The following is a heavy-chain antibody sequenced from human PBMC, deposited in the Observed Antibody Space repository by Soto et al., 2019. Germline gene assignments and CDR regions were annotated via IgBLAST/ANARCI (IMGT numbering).Heavy chain of an antibody. V-gene: IGHV3-15*01. D-gene: IGHD3-22*01. Sequence: GGSLRLSCAASGFIFSNAWMSWVRQAPGKGLEWVGRIKSKPDGGARDYAAPVKDRFTISRDDSKNTLYLQMNSLRTEDTAVYYCTTYDTSVFYSDFWGQGTLVTVSS. J-gene: IGHJ4*02. CDR3: TTYDTSVFYSDF. CDR1: GFIFSNAW. CDR2: IKSKPDGGAR.